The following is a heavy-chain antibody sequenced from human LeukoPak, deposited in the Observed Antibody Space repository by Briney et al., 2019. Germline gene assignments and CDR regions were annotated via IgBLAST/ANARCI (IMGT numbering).Heavy chain of an antibody. Sequence: GGSLRLSCAASGFAFSTYSMNWVRQAPGKGLEWVSSVSRSSRFIFYADSVQGRFTISRDDAKDSLFLQMNSLRAEDTAVYYCARVSDAFDYFFDSWGQGTLVTVSS. J-gene: IGHJ4*02. D-gene: IGHD5-12*01. V-gene: IGHV3-21*01. CDR3: ARVSDAFDYFFDS. CDR1: GFAFSTYS. CDR2: VSRSSRFI.